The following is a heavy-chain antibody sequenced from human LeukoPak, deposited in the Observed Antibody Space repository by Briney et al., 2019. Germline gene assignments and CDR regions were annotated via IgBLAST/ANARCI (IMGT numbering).Heavy chain of an antibody. J-gene: IGHJ5*02. CDR2: IYYSGST. V-gene: IGHV4-39*01. Sequence: PSETLSLTCTVSGGSISSSSYYWGWIRQPPGKGLEWIGSIYYSGSTYYNPSLKSRVTISVDTSKNQFSLKLSSVTAADTAVYYCARRGAPDYAYNWFDPWGQGTLVTVSS. CDR1: GGSISSSSYY. CDR3: ARRGAPDYAYNWFDP. D-gene: IGHD4-17*01.